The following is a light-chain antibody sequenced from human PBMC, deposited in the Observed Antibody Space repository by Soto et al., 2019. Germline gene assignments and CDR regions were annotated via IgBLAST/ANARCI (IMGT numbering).Light chain of an antibody. V-gene: IGKV1-39*01. CDR1: QSISSY. J-gene: IGKJ1*01. CDR3: QQSYSTPPT. CDR2: AAS. Sequence: DIQMTQSPSSLSASVGDRVTITCRASQSISSYLNWYQQKPGKAPKXLIYAASSLQSGVPSRFSGSGSGTDFTLTISSLQPEDFETYYCQQSYSTPPTFGQGTKVDI.